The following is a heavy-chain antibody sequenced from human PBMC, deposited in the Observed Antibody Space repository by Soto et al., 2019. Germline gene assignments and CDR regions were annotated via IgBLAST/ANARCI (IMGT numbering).Heavy chain of an antibody. CDR1: GYIFTDSH. V-gene: IGHV1-2*02. Sequence: QVQLVQSGTEVKKPGASVKVSCKASGYIFTDSHIHWVRQASGQGLEWLGWINPKTGDTHYSQKFQGRIILTRDTSISTAYMELTNLTSDAAAVYYCERDPPRFFTSSPEGAGLWGQGPLVTVSS. D-gene: IGHD6-6*01. CDR3: ERDPPRFFTSSPEGAGL. CDR2: INPKTGDT. J-gene: IGHJ4*02.